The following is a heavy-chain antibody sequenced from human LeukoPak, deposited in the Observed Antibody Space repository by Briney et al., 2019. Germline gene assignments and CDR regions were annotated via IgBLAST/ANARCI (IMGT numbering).Heavy chain of an antibody. V-gene: IGHV1-46*01. D-gene: IGHD3-22*01. Sequence: ASVKVSCKASGYTFTIYYMHWVRQAPGQGLEWMGIINPSGGSTNYAQKFQGRVSMTRDTSTSTVYMELSSLRSEDTAMYWCARGYYDSSGYDPGLGYWGQGTLVTVSS. CDR3: ARGYYDSSGYDPGLGY. J-gene: IGHJ4*02. CDR2: INPSGGST. CDR1: GYTFTIYY.